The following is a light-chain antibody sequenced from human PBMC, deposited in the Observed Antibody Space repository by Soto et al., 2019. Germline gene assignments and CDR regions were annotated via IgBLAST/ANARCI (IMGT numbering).Light chain of an antibody. CDR1: SSDVGGYNY. V-gene: IGLV2-14*01. CDR2: DVS. CDR3: SSYTSSTSYV. Sequence: QSALTHPASVSDSPGQSITISCTGTSSDVGGYNYVSWYQHHPGKAPRLMIYDVSNRPSGVSNRFSGSKSGNTASLIISGLQAEDEADYYCSSYTSSTSYVFGTGTKLTVL. J-gene: IGLJ1*01.